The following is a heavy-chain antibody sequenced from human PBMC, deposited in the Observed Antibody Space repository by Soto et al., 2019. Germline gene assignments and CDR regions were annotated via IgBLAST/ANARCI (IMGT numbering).Heavy chain of an antibody. CDR3: AREAYDSSGYYGRGDY. Sequence: SETLSLTCTVSGGSVSSGSYYWSWIRQPPGKGLEWIGYIYYSGSTNYNPSLKSRVTISVDTSKNQFSLKLSSVTAADTAVYYCAREAYDSSGYYGRGDYWGQGTLVTVSS. CDR1: GGSVSSGSYY. J-gene: IGHJ4*02. D-gene: IGHD3-22*01. CDR2: IYYSGST. V-gene: IGHV4-61*01.